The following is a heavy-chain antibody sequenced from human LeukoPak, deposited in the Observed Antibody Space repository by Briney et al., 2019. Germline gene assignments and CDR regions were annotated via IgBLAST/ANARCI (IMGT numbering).Heavy chain of an antibody. J-gene: IGHJ4*02. Sequence: SVKVSCKASGGTFSSYAISWVRPAPGQGLEWMGRIIPILGIANYAQKFQGRVTITADKSTSTAYMELSSLRSEDTAVYYCARDEYYDSSGYYPDFDYWGQGTLVTVSS. CDR2: IIPILGIA. V-gene: IGHV1-69*04. D-gene: IGHD3-22*01. CDR1: GGTFSSYA. CDR3: ARDEYYDSSGYYPDFDY.